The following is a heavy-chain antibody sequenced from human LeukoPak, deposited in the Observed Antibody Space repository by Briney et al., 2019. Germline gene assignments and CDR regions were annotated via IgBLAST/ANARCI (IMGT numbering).Heavy chain of an antibody. CDR2: INPNSGAT. V-gene: IGHV1-2*02. CDR3: ARGSFTSTWNFDP. D-gene: IGHD2/OR15-2a*01. J-gene: IGHJ2*01. CDR1: GYTFTGYY. Sequence: GASVKVSCKASGYTFTGYYMNWVRRAPGQGLEWMAWINPNSGATNYAQKFQGRVTMTSDTSITTAYMELSRLRSDDTAVYYCARGSFTSTWNFDPWGRGTLVTVSP.